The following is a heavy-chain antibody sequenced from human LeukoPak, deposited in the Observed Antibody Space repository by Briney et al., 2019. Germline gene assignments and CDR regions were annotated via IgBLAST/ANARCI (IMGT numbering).Heavy chain of an antibody. D-gene: IGHD3-22*01. CDR1: GFTFSGSA. J-gene: IGHJ4*02. Sequence: GGSLRLSCAASGFTFSGSAMHWVRQASGKELEWVGRIRSKVNSYATAYAASVKGRFTISRDDSKNTAYLQMNSLKTEDTAVYYCTTYDSSGEYFDYWGQGTLVTVSS. V-gene: IGHV3-73*01. CDR3: TTYDSSGEYFDY. CDR2: IRSKVNSYAT.